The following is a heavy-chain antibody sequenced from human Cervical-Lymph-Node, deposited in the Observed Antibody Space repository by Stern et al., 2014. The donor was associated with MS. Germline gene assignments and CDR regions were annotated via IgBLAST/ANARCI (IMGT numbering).Heavy chain of an antibody. CDR2: INPKSGDT. CDR1: GYTFSGYY. Sequence: VQLVESGAEVKKPGASVKVSCKASGYTFSGYYIHWVRQAPGQGLEWMAWINPKSGDTNYAQKIQGRVTVTKDTSISTAYMELSRLTSDDTAVYYCARDLTANPEVLYWGQGTLVTVSS. CDR3: ARDLTANPEVLY. D-gene: IGHD7-27*01. J-gene: IGHJ4*02. V-gene: IGHV1-2*02.